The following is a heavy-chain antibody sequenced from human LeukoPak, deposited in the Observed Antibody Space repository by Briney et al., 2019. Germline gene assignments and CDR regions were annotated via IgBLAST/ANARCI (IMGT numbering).Heavy chain of an antibody. Sequence: ASVKVSCKASGYTFTSYDINWVRQATGQGLEWMGWMNPNSGNTGYAQKFQGRVTMTEDTSTDTAYMELSSLRSEDTAVYYCATDLMIVTLSGGYWGQGTLVTVSS. J-gene: IGHJ4*02. CDR1: GYTFTSYD. D-gene: IGHD3-22*01. CDR3: ATDLMIVTLSGGY. CDR2: MNPNSGNT. V-gene: IGHV1-8*02.